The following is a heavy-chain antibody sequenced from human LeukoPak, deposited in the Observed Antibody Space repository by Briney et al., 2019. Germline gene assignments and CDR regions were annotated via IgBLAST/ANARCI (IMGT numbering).Heavy chain of an antibody. Sequence: TASETLSLTCTVSGGSISGYYWGWIRQPPGKGLEWIGSIYHSGSTYYNPSLKSRVTISVDTSKNQFSLKLSSVTAADTAVYYCARERSYCGGDCHEFDYWGQGTLVTVSS. V-gene: IGHV4-38-2*02. CDR3: ARERSYCGGDCHEFDY. J-gene: IGHJ4*02. D-gene: IGHD2-21*02. CDR1: GGSISGYY. CDR2: IYHSGST.